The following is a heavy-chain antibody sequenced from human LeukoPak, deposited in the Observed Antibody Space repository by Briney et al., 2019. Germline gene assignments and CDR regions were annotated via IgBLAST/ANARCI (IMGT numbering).Heavy chain of an antibody. Sequence: SETLSLTCTVSGGSVSSSIYYWGWIRQPPGKGLEWIGSIYYSGSTSYNTSLKSRVTISVDTSKNQFSLKLTSVTAADTAVYYCASRNDILTGYVFDFWGQGTLVTVSS. CDR2: IYYSGST. D-gene: IGHD3-9*01. V-gene: IGHV4-39*01. CDR3: ASRNDILTGYVFDF. J-gene: IGHJ4*02. CDR1: GGSVSSSIYY.